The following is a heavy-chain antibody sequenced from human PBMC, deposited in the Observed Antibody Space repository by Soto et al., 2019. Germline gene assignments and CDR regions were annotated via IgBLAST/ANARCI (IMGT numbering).Heavy chain of an antibody. CDR1: GASISTYY. V-gene: IGHV4-59*01. Sequence: PSETLSLTCTVSGASISTYYWSWIRQPPGKGLEWIGYNYHSGTTNYNPSLKSRVTISVDTSKNQISLRLRSVTAADTAVYYRAREAYSGYGHAIDSWGQGSLVTVSS. J-gene: IGHJ4*02. CDR2: NYHSGTT. D-gene: IGHD5-12*01. CDR3: AREAYSGYGHAIDS.